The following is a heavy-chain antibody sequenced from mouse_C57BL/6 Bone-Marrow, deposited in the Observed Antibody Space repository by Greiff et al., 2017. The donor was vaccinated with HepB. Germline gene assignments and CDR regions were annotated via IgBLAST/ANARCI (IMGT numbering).Heavy chain of an antibody. J-gene: IGHJ4*01. Sequence: EVHLVESGPGLVKPSQSLSLTCSVTGYSITSGYYWNWIRQFPGNKLEWMGYISYDGSNNYNPSLKNRISITRDTSKNQFFLKLNSVTTEDTATYYCGGVVATGKVDYWGQGTSVTVSS. D-gene: IGHD1-1*01. CDR2: ISYDGSN. CDR3: GGVVATGKVDY. CDR1: GYSITSGYY. V-gene: IGHV3-6*01.